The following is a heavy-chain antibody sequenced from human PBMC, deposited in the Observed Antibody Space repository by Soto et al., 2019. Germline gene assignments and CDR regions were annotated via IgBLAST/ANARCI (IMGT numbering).Heavy chain of an antibody. D-gene: IGHD3-10*01. V-gene: IGHV4-31*03. CDR3: ARALHYYGSGSYFAFDI. J-gene: IGHJ3*02. Sequence: SETLSLTCTVSGGSISSGGYYWSWIRQHPGKGLEWIGYIYYSGSTYYNPSLKGRVTISVDTSKNQFSLKLSSVTAADTAVYYCARALHYYGSGSYFAFDIWGQGTMVTVSS. CDR2: IYYSGST. CDR1: GGSISSGGYY.